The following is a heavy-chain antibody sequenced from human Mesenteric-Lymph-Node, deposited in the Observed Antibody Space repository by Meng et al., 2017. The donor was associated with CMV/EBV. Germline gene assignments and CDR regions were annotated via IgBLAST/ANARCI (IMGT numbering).Heavy chain of an antibody. CDR2: IKQDGSEK. J-gene: IGHJ4*02. CDR3: ARLQGYCSSTSCYW. CDR1: GFTFSSYW. V-gene: IGHV3-7*01. Sequence: LSLTCAASGFTFSSYWMSWVRQAPGKGLEWVANIKQDGSEKYYVDSVKGRFTISRDNAKNSLYLQMNSLRAEDTAVYYCARLQGYCSSTSCYWWGQGTLVTVSS. D-gene: IGHD2-2*01.